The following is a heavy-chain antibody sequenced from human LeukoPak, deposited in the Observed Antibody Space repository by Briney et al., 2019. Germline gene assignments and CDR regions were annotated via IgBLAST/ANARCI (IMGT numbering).Heavy chain of an antibody. CDR1: GYTFTSYG. CDR3: ARGGSSGWKTPYVDY. J-gene: IGHJ4*02. Sequence: ASVKVSCKASGYTFTSYGISWVRQAPGQGLEWMGWISAYNGNTNYAQKLQGRVTMTTDTSTSTAYMELRSLRSDDTAVYYCARGGSSGWKTPYVDYWGQGTLVTVSS. D-gene: IGHD6-19*01. CDR2: ISAYNGNT. V-gene: IGHV1-18*01.